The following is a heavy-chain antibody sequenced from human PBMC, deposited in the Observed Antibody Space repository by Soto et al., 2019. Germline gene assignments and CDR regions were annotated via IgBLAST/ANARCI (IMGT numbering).Heavy chain of an antibody. CDR3: AKNSVSGYDTRAFDI. Sequence: GGSLRLSCSASGFTFSSYAMSWVRQAPGKGLEWVSAISGSGGSTYYADSVKGRFTISRDNSKNTLYLQMNSLRAEDTAVYYCAKNSVSGYDTRAFDIWGQGTMVTVSS. D-gene: IGHD5-12*01. CDR1: GFTFSSYA. J-gene: IGHJ3*02. V-gene: IGHV3-23*01. CDR2: ISGSGGST.